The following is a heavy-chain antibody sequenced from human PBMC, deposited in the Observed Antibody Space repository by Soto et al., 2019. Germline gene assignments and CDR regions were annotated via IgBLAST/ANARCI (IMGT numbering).Heavy chain of an antibody. D-gene: IGHD3-16*01. CDR2: IYYSGST. Sequence: SETLSLTCTVSGGSISSGDYYWSWIRQPPGKGLEWIGYIYYSGSTYYNPSLKRRVTISVDTSKNQFSLKLSSVTAADTAVYYCARDWGKRPYGMDVWGQGTTVTVSS. CDR1: GGSISSGDYY. J-gene: IGHJ6*02. V-gene: IGHV4-30-4*01. CDR3: ARDWGKRPYGMDV.